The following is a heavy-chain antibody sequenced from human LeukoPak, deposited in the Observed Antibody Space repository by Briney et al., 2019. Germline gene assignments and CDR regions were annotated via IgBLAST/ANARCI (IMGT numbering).Heavy chain of an antibody. Sequence: GGSLRLSCAASGFTFSSYSMNWVRQAPGKGLEWVSAISGSGGSTYYADSVKGRFTIPRDNSKNTLYLQMNSLRAEDTAVYYCAKVEGASKASVYWGQGALVTVSS. J-gene: IGHJ4*02. V-gene: IGHV3-23*01. CDR3: AKVEGASKASVY. CDR2: ISGSGGST. CDR1: GFTFSSYS. D-gene: IGHD1-1*01.